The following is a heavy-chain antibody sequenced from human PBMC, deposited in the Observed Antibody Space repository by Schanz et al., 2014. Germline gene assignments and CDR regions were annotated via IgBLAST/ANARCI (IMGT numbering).Heavy chain of an antibody. D-gene: IGHD2-2*01. CDR2: ISPYNGNT. V-gene: IGHV1-18*01. Sequence: QVQLVQSGAEVKKPGASVKVSCKASGYTFTSYGISWVRQAPGQGLEWMGWISPYNGNTNYAQKLQGRVTITADNSTSTASMELSSLRSEDTAVYYCARAPTAYCSDTSCLGTPFDYWGQGTLVTVSS. CDR1: GYTFTSYG. CDR3: ARAPTAYCSDTSCLGTPFDY. J-gene: IGHJ4*02.